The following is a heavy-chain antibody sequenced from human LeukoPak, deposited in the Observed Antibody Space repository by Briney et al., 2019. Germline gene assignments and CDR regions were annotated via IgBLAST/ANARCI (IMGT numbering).Heavy chain of an antibody. V-gene: IGHV1-8*01. Sequence: ASVKVSCKASGYSFTSYDIYWVRQASGQGLEWMGWMNPNSGNTGYAQKFQGRVTMTRDTSMSTAYMEVSSLRSEDTAFYYCTRGHPNWFDPWGQGTLVTVSS. CDR3: TRGHPNWFDP. CDR1: GYSFTSYD. J-gene: IGHJ5*02. CDR2: MNPNSGNT.